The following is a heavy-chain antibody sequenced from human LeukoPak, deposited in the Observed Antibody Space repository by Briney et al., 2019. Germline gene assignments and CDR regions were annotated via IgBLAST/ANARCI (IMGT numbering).Heavy chain of an antibody. J-gene: IGHJ4*02. CDR1: GFTFSSYS. D-gene: IGHD3-22*01. CDR3: ARDRHKYNYDSGGYPPY. CDR2: ISSSSSTI. V-gene: IGHV3-48*01. Sequence: GGSLRLSCAASGFTFSSYSMLWVRQAPGKGLEWVSYISSSSSTIYYADSVKGRFTVSRDNAKNSLYLQMNTLRAEDTAVYYCARDRHKYNYDSGGYPPYWGQGTLVTVSS.